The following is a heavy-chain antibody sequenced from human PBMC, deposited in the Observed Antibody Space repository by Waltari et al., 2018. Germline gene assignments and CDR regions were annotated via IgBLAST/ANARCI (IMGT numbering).Heavy chain of an antibody. Sequence: QLQLQESGPGLVKPSETLSLTCTVSGGSISSSRYYWGWIRQPPGKGLEWIGSLYYSGSTYYNPSLKRRVTISVDTSKNQFSLKLSSVTAADTAVYYCARGIGPDYWGQGTLVTVSS. V-gene: IGHV4-39*07. CDR3: ARGIGPDY. D-gene: IGHD3-16*02. J-gene: IGHJ4*02. CDR2: LYYSGST. CDR1: GGSISSSRYY.